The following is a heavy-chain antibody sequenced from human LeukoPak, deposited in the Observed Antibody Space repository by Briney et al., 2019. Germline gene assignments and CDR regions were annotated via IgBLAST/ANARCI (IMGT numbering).Heavy chain of an antibody. J-gene: IGHJ2*01. CDR1: GGSISSSSYY. CDR2: IYYSGST. Sequence: KPSETLSLTCTVSGGSISSSSYYWGWIRQPPGKGLEWIGSIYYSGSTYYNPSLKSRVTISVDTSKNQFSLKLNSVTAADTAVYYCARDRWWYFDLWGRGTLVTVSS. D-gene: IGHD5-24*01. CDR3: ARDRWWYFDL. V-gene: IGHV4-39*07.